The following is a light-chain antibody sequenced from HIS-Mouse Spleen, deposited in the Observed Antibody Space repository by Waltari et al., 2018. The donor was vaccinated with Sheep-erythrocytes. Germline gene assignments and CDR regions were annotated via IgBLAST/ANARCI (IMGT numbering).Light chain of an antibody. CDR2: DVS. J-gene: IGLJ1*01. CDR1: SSDVGGYNY. CDR3: CSYAGSYNHV. V-gene: IGLV2-11*01. Sequence: QSALTQPRSVSGSPGQSVTISCTGTSSDVGGYNYVSWNQHHPGKAPKLMIYDVSKRPSGVPDRFSGSKSGNTASLTISGLQAEDEADYYCCSYAGSYNHVFATGTKVTVL.